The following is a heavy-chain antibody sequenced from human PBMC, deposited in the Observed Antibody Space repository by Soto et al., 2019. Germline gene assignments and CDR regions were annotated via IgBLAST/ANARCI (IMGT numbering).Heavy chain of an antibody. CDR2: ISKDGMNK. V-gene: IGHV3-30*04. D-gene: IGHD6-19*01. J-gene: IGHJ5*02. CDR3: ARDMYSSDYFVKWFEP. Sequence: QVRLVESGGGVVQPGRSLRLSCTASGFSFSSYAMYWFRQPPGKGLEWVAVISKDGMNKNYADSVKGRVTVSRDNANYSRDLQLNSLRGEDTAMYYCARDMYSSDYFVKWFEPWGQGPLVTVSS. CDR1: GFSFSSYA.